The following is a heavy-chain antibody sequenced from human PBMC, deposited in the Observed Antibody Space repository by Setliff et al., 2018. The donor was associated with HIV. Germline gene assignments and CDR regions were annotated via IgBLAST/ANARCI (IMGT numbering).Heavy chain of an antibody. CDR3: ASPQPQGANQLLWSFDS. CDR1: GYTFTSYY. J-gene: IGHJ4*02. Sequence: ASVKVSCKASGYTFTSYYMHWVRQAPGQGLEWMGIINPSSGSTTYAQKFQGRVTMTRDTSTSTVYMELRSLRSDDTAVYYCASPQPQGANQLLWSFDSWGQGALVTVSS. D-gene: IGHD2-2*01. CDR2: INPSSGST. V-gene: IGHV1-46*01.